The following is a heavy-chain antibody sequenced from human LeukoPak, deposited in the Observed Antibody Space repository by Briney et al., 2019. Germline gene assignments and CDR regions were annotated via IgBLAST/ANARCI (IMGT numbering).Heavy chain of an antibody. J-gene: IGHJ5*02. D-gene: IGHD3-22*01. V-gene: IGHV4-39*07. CDR3: ARDVNYYDSSGYPLP. Sequence: SETLSLTCTVSSGSISSGGYWWGWIRQPPGKGLEWIVEINHSGSTNYNPSLKSRVTISVDTSKNQFSLKLSFVTAADTAVYYCARDVNYYDSSGYPLPWGQGTLVTVSS. CDR1: SGSISSGGYW. CDR2: INHSGST.